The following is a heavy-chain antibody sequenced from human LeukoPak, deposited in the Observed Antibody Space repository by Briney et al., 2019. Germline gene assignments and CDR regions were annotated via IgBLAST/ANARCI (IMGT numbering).Heavy chain of an antibody. D-gene: IGHD6-13*01. J-gene: IGHJ4*02. CDR2: ISASGGTT. Sequence: GGSLRLSCAASGFTFGSYAMMWVRQAPGKGLEWVSHISASGGTTYYADSVKGRFTISRVNSKNTLYLQMNSLRPEDTAVYFCAKDGKKYGSTWDFDYWGQGILVTVSS. CDR3: AKDGKKYGSTWDFDY. V-gene: IGHV3-23*01. CDR1: GFTFGSYA.